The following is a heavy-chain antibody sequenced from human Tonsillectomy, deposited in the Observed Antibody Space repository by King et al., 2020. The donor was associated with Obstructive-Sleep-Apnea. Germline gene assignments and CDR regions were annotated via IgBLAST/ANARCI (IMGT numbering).Heavy chain of an antibody. D-gene: IGHD3-10*01. V-gene: IGHV3-23*04. CDR3: AKEGGGSGIYWIDS. CDR1: GFTFSNYA. Sequence: EVQLVESGGGMVQPGGSLRLSCLASGFTFSNYAISWVRQAPGKGLQWVSAINTRGTTFYAGSVRGRFTISRDNSKYTVNLQVNSLRAEDTALYNCAKEGGGSGIYWIDSWGQGTLVTVSS. CDR2: INTRGTT. J-gene: IGHJ4*02.